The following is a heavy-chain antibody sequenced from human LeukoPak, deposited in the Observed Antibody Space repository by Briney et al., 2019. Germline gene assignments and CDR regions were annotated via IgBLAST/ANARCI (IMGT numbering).Heavy chain of an antibody. CDR3: AKSEGREYYFDF. V-gene: IGHV3-23*01. Sequence: PGGSLRLSCAASGFTLSSYAMSWVRQAPGKGLEWVSSISGSGGSTYYADSVKGRFTISRDNSKNTLYLQMNSLRAEDTAVYYCAKSEGREYYFDFWGQGTLVTVSS. CDR1: GFTLSSYA. CDR2: ISGSGGST. D-gene: IGHD3-10*01. J-gene: IGHJ4*02.